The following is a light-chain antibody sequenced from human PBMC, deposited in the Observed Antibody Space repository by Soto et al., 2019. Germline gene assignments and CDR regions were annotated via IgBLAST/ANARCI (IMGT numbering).Light chain of an antibody. CDR2: DND. Sequence: QSVLTQPPSVSAAPGQKVTISCSGSSSNIGNNFVSWYQQLPGTAPKLLIYDNDKRPSGIPDRFSGSKSGTSATLGITGLQTGDEADYYCGTWDNSLSAGLFGGGTQVTVL. CDR3: GTWDNSLSAGL. J-gene: IGLJ2*01. V-gene: IGLV1-51*01. CDR1: SSNIGNNF.